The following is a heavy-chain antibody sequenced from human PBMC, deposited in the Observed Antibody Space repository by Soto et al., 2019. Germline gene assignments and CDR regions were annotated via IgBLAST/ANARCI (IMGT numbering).Heavy chain of an antibody. CDR3: ARDYDYVWGSYRYGDAFDI. CDR2: IIPIFGTA. V-gene: IGHV1-69*13. CDR1: GGTFSSYA. Sequence: ASVKVSCKASGGTFSSYAISWVRQAPGQGLEWMGGIIPIFGTANYAQKFQGRVTITADESTSTAYMELSSLRSEDTAVYYCARDYDYVWGSYRYGDAFDIWGQGTMVTVSS. J-gene: IGHJ3*02. D-gene: IGHD3-16*02.